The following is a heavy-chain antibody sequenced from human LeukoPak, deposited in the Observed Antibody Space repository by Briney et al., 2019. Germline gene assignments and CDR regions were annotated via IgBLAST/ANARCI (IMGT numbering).Heavy chain of an antibody. CDR3: AREKAELDPYFDY. J-gene: IGHJ4*02. CDR1: GGSFSGYY. Sequence: PSETLSLTCAVYGGSFSGYYWSWIRQPPGKGLEWIGYIYYSGSTNYNPSLKSRVTISVDTSKNQFSLKLSSVTAADTAVYYCAREKAELDPYFDYWGQGTLVTVSS. CDR2: IYYSGST. V-gene: IGHV4-59*01. D-gene: IGHD1-7*01.